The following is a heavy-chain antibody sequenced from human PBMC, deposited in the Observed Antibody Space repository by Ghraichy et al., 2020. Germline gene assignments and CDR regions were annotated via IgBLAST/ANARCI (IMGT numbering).Heavy chain of an antibody. Sequence: ASVKVSCKASGYTFTGYYMHWVRQAPGQGLEWMGWINPNSGGTIYAQKFQGRVTMTRDTSISTAYMELSRLRSDDTAVYYCARDVCSSTSCYSLAPRYYYGMDVWGQGTTVTVSS. J-gene: IGHJ6*02. CDR3: ARDVCSSTSCYSLAPRYYYGMDV. V-gene: IGHV1-2*02. D-gene: IGHD2-2*01. CDR1: GYTFTGYY. CDR2: INPNSGGT.